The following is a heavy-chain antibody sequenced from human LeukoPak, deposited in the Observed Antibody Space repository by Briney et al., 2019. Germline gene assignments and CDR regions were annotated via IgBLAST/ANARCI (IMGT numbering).Heavy chain of an antibody. J-gene: IGHJ4*02. V-gene: IGHV3-23*01. CDR2: ISGSGGST. CDR1: GFTLSSYA. D-gene: IGHD3-22*01. Sequence: GGSLRLSCAASGFTLSSYAMSWVRQAPGKGLEWVSAISGSGGSTYYADSVKGRFTISRDNSKNTLYLQMNSLRAEDTAVYYCAKDITMIVVVIDYWGQGTLVTVSS. CDR3: AKDITMIVVVIDY.